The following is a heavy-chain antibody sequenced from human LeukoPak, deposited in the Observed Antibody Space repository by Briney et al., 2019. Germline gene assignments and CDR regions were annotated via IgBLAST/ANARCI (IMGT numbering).Heavy chain of an antibody. J-gene: IGHJ4*02. D-gene: IGHD3-22*01. CDR2: ISSSGSTI. CDR1: GFTFSDYY. Sequence: PGGSLRLSCAASGFTFSDYYMSWIRQAPGKGLEWVSYISSSGSTIYYADSVKGRFTISRDNSKNTLYLQMNSLRAEDTAVYYCAKDRRYYDSSGYPPGGFDYWGQGTLVTVSS. V-gene: IGHV3-11*01. CDR3: AKDRRYYDSSGYPPGGFDY.